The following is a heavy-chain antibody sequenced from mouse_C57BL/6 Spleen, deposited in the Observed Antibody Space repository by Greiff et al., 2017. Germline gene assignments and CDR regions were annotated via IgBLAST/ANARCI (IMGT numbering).Heavy chain of an antibody. CDR2: ISYDGSN. Sequence: VQLKESGPGLVKPSQSLSLTCSVTGYSITSGYYWNWIRQFPGNKLEWMGYISYDGSNNYNPSLKNRISITRDTSKNQFFLKLNSVTTGDTATYYCAREDGIFDYWGQGTTLTVSS. D-gene: IGHD2-3*01. CDR1: GYSITSGYY. V-gene: IGHV3-6*01. CDR3: AREDGIFDY. J-gene: IGHJ2*01.